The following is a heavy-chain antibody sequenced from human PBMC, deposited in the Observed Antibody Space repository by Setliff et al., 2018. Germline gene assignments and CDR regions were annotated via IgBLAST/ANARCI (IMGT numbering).Heavy chain of an antibody. V-gene: IGHV4-59*08. Sequence: PSETLSLTCAVSGASTTTYYWSWIRQPPGKGLEWIGYIFSGGSTKFNPPLKSRVTISVDTSKNQVSLRLVSVTAADTAVYYCARNWNYIKSSWYFDLWGRGTLVTVSS. CDR2: IFSGGST. D-gene: IGHD1-7*01. CDR3: ARNWNYIKSSWYFDL. CDR1: GASTTTYY. J-gene: IGHJ2*01.